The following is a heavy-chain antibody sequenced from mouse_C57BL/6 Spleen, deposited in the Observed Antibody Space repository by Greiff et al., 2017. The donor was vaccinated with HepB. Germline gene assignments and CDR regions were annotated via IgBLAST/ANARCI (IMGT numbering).Heavy chain of an antibody. V-gene: IGHV2-9-1*01. CDR1: GSSLTSFV. CDR3: ARNSRRGDYFDY. J-gene: IGHJ2*01. Sequence: VQLLESGPGLVAPSRGLSSQGPSPGSSLTSFVLSWVRQPPGKGLGWLGVIWTGGGTNYNSALKSRLSISKDKSKSQVFLKMNSLQTDDTARYYCARNSRRGDYFDYWGQGTTLTVSS. CDR2: IWTGGGT.